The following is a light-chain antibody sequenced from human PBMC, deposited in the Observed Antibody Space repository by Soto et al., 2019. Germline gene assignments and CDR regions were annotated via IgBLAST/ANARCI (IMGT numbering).Light chain of an antibody. CDR2: EGI. J-gene: IGLJ1*01. CDR3: CSYVGATTYV. Sequence: QSALAQPASVSGSPGQSITISCTGTSSTVGGFNVVSWYQQHPGKAPKVIIYEGIKRPSGISNRFSGSNSGSKASLTISGLQAEDEADYYCCSYVGATTYVLGTGNKVTV. CDR1: SSTVGGFNV. V-gene: IGLV2-23*01.